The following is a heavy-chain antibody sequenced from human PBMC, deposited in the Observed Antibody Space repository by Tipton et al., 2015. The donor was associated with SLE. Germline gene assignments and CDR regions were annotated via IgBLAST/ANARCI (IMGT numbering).Heavy chain of an antibody. CDR1: GGSFSDYY. J-gene: IGHJ3*02. CDR2: INQSGST. V-gene: IGHV4-34*01. CDR3: ARKNSSGWPYAFDI. D-gene: IGHD6-19*01. Sequence: TLSLTCAVYGGSFSDYYWSWIRQPPGKGLEWIGEINQSGSTKYNPSLKSRVTISVDTSKNQFSLKLSSVTAADTAVYYCARKNSSGWPYAFDIWGQGTMVTVSS.